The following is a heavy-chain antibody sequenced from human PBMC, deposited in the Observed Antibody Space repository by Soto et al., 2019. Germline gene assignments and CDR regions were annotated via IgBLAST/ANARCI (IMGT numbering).Heavy chain of an antibody. V-gene: IGHV1-18*04. Sequence: ASVKVSCKTSGYTFTSYTISWVRQAPGQGLEWLGWISAYNGTTNYAQKLHGRVTMTTDTSTGTAYMDLRSLRSDDTALYYCARVEAGPSPIAARRYYFDYWGQGTLVTVSS. CDR2: ISAYNGTT. D-gene: IGHD6-6*01. J-gene: IGHJ4*02. CDR1: GYTFTSYT. CDR3: ARVEAGPSPIAARRYYFDY.